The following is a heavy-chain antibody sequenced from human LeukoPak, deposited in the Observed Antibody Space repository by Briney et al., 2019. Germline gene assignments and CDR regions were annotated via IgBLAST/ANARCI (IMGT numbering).Heavy chain of an antibody. D-gene: IGHD5-18*01. Sequence: SETLSLTCTVSGGSISSSSYYWGWIRQPPGKGLEWIGSIYYSGSTYYNPSLKSRVTISVDTSKNQFSLKLSSVTAADTAVYYCASRGGAPTAMVNGEPGFDYWGQGTLVTVSS. J-gene: IGHJ4*02. CDR3: ASRGGAPTAMVNGEPGFDY. CDR1: GGSISSSSYY. CDR2: IYYSGST. V-gene: IGHV4-39*07.